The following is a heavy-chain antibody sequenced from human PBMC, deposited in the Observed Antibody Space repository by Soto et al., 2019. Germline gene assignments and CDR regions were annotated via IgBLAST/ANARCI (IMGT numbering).Heavy chain of an antibody. CDR1: GGSISSSSYY. CDR3: ARLPVGSNGWYLDY. Sequence: SETLSLTCTVSGGSISSSSYYWGWIRQPPGKGLEWIGSIYYSGSTYYNPSLKSRVTISVDTSKNQFSLKLSSVTAADTAVYYCARLPVGSNGWYLDYWGQGTLVTVSS. D-gene: IGHD6-19*01. CDR2: IYYSGST. J-gene: IGHJ4*02. V-gene: IGHV4-39*01.